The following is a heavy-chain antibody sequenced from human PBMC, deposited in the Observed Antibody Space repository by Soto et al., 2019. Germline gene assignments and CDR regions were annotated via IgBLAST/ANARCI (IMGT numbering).Heavy chain of an antibody. Sequence: QLQLQESGPGLVKPSETLSLTCTVSGGSIISSSYYWAWIRQPPGKGVEWLGNIDYSGNTYYNPSLERRVAISVDTSKNQFSLKLTSVTAVDTAVYYCARHVFVSGSEYYFDQWGQGTLVTVSS. CDR2: IDYSGNT. J-gene: IGHJ4*02. CDR3: ARHVFVSGSEYYFDQ. CDR1: GGSIISSSYY. D-gene: IGHD5-12*01. V-gene: IGHV4-39*01.